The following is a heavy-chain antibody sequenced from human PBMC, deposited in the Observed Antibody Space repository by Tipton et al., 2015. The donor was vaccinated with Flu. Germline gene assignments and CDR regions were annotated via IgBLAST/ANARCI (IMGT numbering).Heavy chain of an antibody. D-gene: IGHD3-10*02. CDR1: GYSINSVYY. CDR2: IYRSGNT. Sequence: TLSLTCSVSGYSINSVYYWGWARRPPGKGLEWIGTIYRSGNTYYNPSLKSRLTISVDTSQNLFSLKLSSVTAADTAVYYCARHTGDSVRGVIDYWGQGTLVTVSS. J-gene: IGHJ4*02. CDR3: ARHTGDSVRGVIDY. V-gene: IGHV4-38-2*01.